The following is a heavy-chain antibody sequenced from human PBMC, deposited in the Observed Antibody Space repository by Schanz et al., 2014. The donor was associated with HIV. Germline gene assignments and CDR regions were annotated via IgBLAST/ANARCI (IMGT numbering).Heavy chain of an antibody. V-gene: IGHV3-23*01. Sequence: EVQLLESGGGLVQPGGSLRLSCAASGFTFSTYAMNWVRQAPGKGLEWVSGITGSGSHIYYADSVKGRFTIFRDNSKNTLYLQMNSLRADDTAVYYCAREKTTLNWFDPWGQGTLVTVSS. CDR3: AREKTTLNWFDP. CDR2: ITGSGSHI. CDR1: GFTFSTYA. J-gene: IGHJ5*02.